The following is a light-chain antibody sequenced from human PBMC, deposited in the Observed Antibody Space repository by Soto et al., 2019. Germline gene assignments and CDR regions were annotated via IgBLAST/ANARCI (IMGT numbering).Light chain of an antibody. CDR3: QQRGNWPLT. J-gene: IGKJ3*01. Sequence: EIVLTQSPATLSLSPGERATLSCRASQSVTTFLAWYQQKPGQAPRLLIFDASSRATGVPARFSGIGSGTDFTLTISSLEPEDSAVYYCQQRGNWPLTFCPWTKVDIK. V-gene: IGKV3-11*01. CDR2: DAS. CDR1: QSVTTF.